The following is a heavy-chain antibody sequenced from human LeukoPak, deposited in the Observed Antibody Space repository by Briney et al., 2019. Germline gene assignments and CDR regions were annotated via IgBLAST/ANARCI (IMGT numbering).Heavy chain of an antibody. Sequence: GGSLRLSCAASGFTFSSYWMSWVRQAPGKGLEWVANIKQDGSEKYYVDSVKGRFTISRDNAKNSLYLQMSSLRAEDTAVYYCARANYDSSGYYTGYYHGMDVWGQGTTVTVSS. V-gene: IGHV3-7*04. J-gene: IGHJ6*02. D-gene: IGHD3-22*01. CDR1: GFTFSSYW. CDR3: ARANYDSSGYYTGYYHGMDV. CDR2: IKQDGSEK.